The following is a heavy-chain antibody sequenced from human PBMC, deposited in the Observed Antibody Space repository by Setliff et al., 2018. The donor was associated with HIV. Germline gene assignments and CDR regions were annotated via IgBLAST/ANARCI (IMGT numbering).Heavy chain of an antibody. Sequence: PSETLSLTCTVSGASITTYYWSWNRQPAGKGLEWIGHVYTSGSTNYNPSLKSRVTISVDTSKNQFSLKLTSVSAADTAVYYCARTLRAAAMGYFDYWGQGTLVTVSS. V-gene: IGHV4-4*07. CDR1: GASITTYY. J-gene: IGHJ4*02. CDR3: ARTLRAAAMGYFDY. CDR2: VYTSGST. D-gene: IGHD5-18*01.